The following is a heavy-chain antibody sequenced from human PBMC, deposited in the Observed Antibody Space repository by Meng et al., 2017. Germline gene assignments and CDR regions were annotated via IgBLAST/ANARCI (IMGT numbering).Heavy chain of an antibody. Sequence: QESGPGLVKRSETRSLTCTVSGGSFSSSSYYWGWIRQPPGKGLEWIGSIYYSGSTYYNPSLKSRVTISVDTSKNQFSLKLSSVTAADTAVYYCARDGIAAAGTGRSYFQHWGQGTLVTVSS. CDR1: GGSFSSSSYY. D-gene: IGHD6-13*01. CDR3: ARDGIAAAGTGRSYFQH. CDR2: IYYSGST. V-gene: IGHV4-39*07. J-gene: IGHJ1*01.